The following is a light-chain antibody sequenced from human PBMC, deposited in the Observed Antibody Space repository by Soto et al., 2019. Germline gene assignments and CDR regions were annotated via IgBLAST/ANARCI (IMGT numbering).Light chain of an antibody. Sequence: QSVLTQPPSASGTPGQRITISCSGSSSNIGSNTVNWYQQLPGTAPKLLIYANNHRPSGVPDRISASKSGTSASLAISGLQSEDEGDYSCAAWDDSLNGYVFGAGTNVTV. CDR1: SSNIGSNT. V-gene: IGLV1-44*01. CDR3: AAWDDSLNGYV. CDR2: ANN. J-gene: IGLJ1*01.